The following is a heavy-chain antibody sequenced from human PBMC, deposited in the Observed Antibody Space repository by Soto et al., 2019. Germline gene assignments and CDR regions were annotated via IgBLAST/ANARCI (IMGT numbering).Heavy chain of an antibody. V-gene: IGHV3-74*01. CDR2: INYNGSST. CDR3: VRADRMDV. CDR1: GFTFSSYA. Sequence: PGGSLRLSCVVSGFTFSSYAMSWVRQAPGKGLEWVSSINYNGSSTGYADSVKGRFTISRDNAKNTLFLQMNSLRAEDTAVYYCVRADRMDVWGQGTTVTVSS. J-gene: IGHJ6*02.